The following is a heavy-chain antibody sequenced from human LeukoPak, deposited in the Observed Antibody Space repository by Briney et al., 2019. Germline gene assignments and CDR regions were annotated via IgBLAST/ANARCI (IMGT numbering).Heavy chain of an antibody. CDR2: IYPGDSDT. Sequence: GESLKISCKGSGYSFTSYWIGWVRQMPGKGLEWMGIIYPGDSDTRYSPSFQGQVTISADESISTAYLQWSSLKASDTAMYYCARRPIRYYYDSTDAFDIWGQGTMVTVSS. V-gene: IGHV5-51*01. CDR1: GYSFTSYW. J-gene: IGHJ3*02. D-gene: IGHD3-22*01. CDR3: ARRPIRYYYDSTDAFDI.